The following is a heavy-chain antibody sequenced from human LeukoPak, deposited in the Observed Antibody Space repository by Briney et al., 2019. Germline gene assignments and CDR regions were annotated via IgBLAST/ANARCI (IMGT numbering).Heavy chain of an antibody. D-gene: IGHD4-17*01. J-gene: IGHJ3*02. CDR3: AKIYGDYGSPDAFDI. CDR1: GFTFSSYA. CDR2: ISYDGSNK. V-gene: IGHV3-30-3*02. Sequence: GRSLRLSCAASGFTFSSYAMHWVRQAPGKGLEWVAVISYDGSNKYYADSVKGRFTISRDNSKNTLYLQMNSLRAEDTAVYYCAKIYGDYGSPDAFDIWGQGTMVTVSS.